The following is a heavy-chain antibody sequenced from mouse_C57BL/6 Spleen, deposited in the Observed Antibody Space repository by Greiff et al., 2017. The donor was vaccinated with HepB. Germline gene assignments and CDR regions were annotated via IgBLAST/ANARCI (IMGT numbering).Heavy chain of an antibody. CDR1: GFTFSNYW. D-gene: IGHD2-3*01. Sequence: EVKLQESGGGLVQPGGSMKLSCVASGFTFSNYWMNWVRQSPEKGLEWVAQIRLKSDNYATHYAESVKGRFTISRDDSKSSVYLQMNNLRAEDTGIYYCARLLRGYAMDYWGQGTSVTVSS. CDR3: ARLLRGYAMDY. V-gene: IGHV6-3*01. J-gene: IGHJ4*01. CDR2: IRLKSDNYAT.